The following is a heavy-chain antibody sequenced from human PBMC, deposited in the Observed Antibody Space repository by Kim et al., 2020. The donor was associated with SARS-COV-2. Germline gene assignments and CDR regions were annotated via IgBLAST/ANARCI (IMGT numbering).Heavy chain of an antibody. CDR1: GFPFSRHA. D-gene: IGHD3-10*01. J-gene: IGHJ4*02. CDR3: SAGTTYYWDY. CDR2: IGSTGGT. Sequence: GGSLRLSCAASGFPFSRHAMSWARQAEGKGLEWVSAIGSTGGTYYADSAKGRFTISRDNSKNTLYLQLNSLRAEDTAVYFCSAGTTYYWDYWGEGTLVTGSS. V-gene: IGHV3-23*01.